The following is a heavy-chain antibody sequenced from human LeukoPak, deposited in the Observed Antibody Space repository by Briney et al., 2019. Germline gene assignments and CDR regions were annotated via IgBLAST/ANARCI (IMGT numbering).Heavy chain of an antibody. CDR2: VSRSGDST. V-gene: IGHV3-23*01. D-gene: IGHD1-26*01. CDR3: AKNLSGTRSPFDY. CDR1: GFTFSSFA. J-gene: IGHJ4*02. Sequence: PGGSLRLSCAASGFTFSSFAMSWVRQAPGKGLEWVSIVSRSGDSTDYADSVKGRFTISRDNSKNTLYLQMNRLRVEDTAVYYCAKNLSGTRSPFDYWGQGTLVTVSS.